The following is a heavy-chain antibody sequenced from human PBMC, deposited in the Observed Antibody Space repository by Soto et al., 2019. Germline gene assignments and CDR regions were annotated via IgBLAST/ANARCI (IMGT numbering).Heavy chain of an antibody. Sequence: GGSLRLSCSASGFTFSSYAMSWVRQAPGKGLEWVSAISGSGGSTYYADSVKGRFTISRDNSKNTLYLQMNSLRAEDTAVYYCAKDPDSSGYYYFDYWGQGTLVTVSS. CDR2: ISGSGGST. D-gene: IGHD3-22*01. CDR3: AKDPDSSGYYYFDY. CDR1: GFTFSSYA. J-gene: IGHJ4*02. V-gene: IGHV3-23*01.